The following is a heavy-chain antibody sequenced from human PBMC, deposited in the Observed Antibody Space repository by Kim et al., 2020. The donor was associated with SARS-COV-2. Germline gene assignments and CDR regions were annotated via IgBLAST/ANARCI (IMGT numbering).Heavy chain of an antibody. CDR2: IYYSGST. J-gene: IGHJ4*02. CDR3: ARGILITIFGVVAPLDY. CDR1: GGSISSGGYY. Sequence: SETLSLTCTVSGGSISSGGYYWSWIRQHPGKGLEWIGYIYYSGSTYYNPSLKSRVTISVDTSKNQFSLKLSSVTAADTAVYYCARGILITIFGVVAPLDYWGQGTLVTVSS. V-gene: IGHV4-31*03. D-gene: IGHD3-3*01.